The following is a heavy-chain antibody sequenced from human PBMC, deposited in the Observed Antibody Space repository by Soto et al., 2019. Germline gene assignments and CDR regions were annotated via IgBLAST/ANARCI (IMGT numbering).Heavy chain of an antibody. CDR3: ARAGYSSDWLAFDI. D-gene: IGHD6-19*01. Sequence: ASVKVSCKASGYTFTGYYMHWVRQAPGQGLEWMGWINPNSGGTNYAQKFQGWVTMTRDTSISTAYMELSRLRSDDTAVYYCARAGYSSDWLAFDIWGQGTMVTVSS. J-gene: IGHJ3*02. V-gene: IGHV1-2*04. CDR2: INPNSGGT. CDR1: GYTFTGYY.